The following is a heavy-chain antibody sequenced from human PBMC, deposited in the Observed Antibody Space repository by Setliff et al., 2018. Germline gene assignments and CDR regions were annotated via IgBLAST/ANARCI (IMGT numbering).Heavy chain of an antibody. Sequence: GSLRLSCAATGFNFRTYWMHWVRQGPGKGPEWVARTNSDGSTASYADSVKGRFTISRDNARNTVYLQMNRLRGEDTAVYFCARDYDGRYFDPWGQGTLVTVSS. CDR1: GFNFRTYW. J-gene: IGHJ5*02. CDR3: ARDYDGRYFDP. D-gene: IGHD6-19*01. CDR2: TNSDGSTA. V-gene: IGHV3-74*01.